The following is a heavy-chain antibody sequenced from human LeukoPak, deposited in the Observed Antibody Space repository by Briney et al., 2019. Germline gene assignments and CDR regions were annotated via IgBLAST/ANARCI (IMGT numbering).Heavy chain of an antibody. V-gene: IGHV3-21*01. Sequence: GGSLRLSCAASGFTFSSYSMNWVRQAPRKGLEWVSSISSSSSYIYYADSVKGRFTISRDNAKNSLYLQMNSLRAEDTAVYYCAREGMVRGVIINWGQGTLVTVSS. CDR3: AREGMVRGVIIN. D-gene: IGHD3-10*01. CDR2: ISSSSSYI. CDR1: GFTFSSYS. J-gene: IGHJ4*02.